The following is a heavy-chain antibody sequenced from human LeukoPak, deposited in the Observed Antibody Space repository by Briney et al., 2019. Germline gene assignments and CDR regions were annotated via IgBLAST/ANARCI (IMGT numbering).Heavy chain of an antibody. CDR3: ARAATSRYYDSSGYYYFGY. D-gene: IGHD3-22*01. CDR2: IIPIFGTA. V-gene: IGHV1-69*05. CDR1: GGTFSSYA. Sequence: ASVKVSCKASGGTFSSYAISWVRQAPGQGLEWMGGIIPIFGTANYAQKFQGRVTITTDESTSTAYMELSSLRSEDTAVYYCARAATSRYYDSSGYYYFGYWDQGTLVTVSS. J-gene: IGHJ4*02.